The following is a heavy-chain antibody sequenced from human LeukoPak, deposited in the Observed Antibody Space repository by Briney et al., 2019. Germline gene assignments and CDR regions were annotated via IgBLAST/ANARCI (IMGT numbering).Heavy chain of an antibody. CDR1: GYTFTVYY. D-gene: IGHD3-9*01. CDR3: ASPVASHDLRYFDWLLLY. J-gene: IGHJ4*02. Sequence: ASVKVSCKASGYTFTVYYMHWVRQAPGQGLEWMGWINPNSGGTNYAQKFQGRVTMTRDTSISTAYMELSRLRSDDTAVYYCASPVASHDLRYFDWLLLYWGQGTLVTVSS. V-gene: IGHV1-2*02. CDR2: INPNSGGT.